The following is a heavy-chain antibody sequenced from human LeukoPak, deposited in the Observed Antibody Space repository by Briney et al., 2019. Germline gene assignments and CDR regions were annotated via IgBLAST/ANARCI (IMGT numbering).Heavy chain of an antibody. CDR3: ASDIVVVPAAMGGNWFDP. D-gene: IGHD2-2*01. CDR2: ISSSSSYI. J-gene: IGHJ5*02. Sequence: GGSLRLSCAASGFTFSSYSMNWVRQAAGKGLEWVSSISSSSSYIYYADSVKGRFTISRDNAKNSLYLQMNSLRAEDTAVYYCASDIVVVPAAMGGNWFDPWGQGTLVTVSS. CDR1: GFTFSSYS. V-gene: IGHV3-21*01.